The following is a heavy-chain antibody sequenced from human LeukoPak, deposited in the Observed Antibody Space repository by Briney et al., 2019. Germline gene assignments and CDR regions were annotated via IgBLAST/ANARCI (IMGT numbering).Heavy chain of an antibody. Sequence: GGSLRLSCAASGFTFNNYWVTWVRQAPGKGLEWVANIKQDGSDKYYVDSVKGRFIISRDNAKNSLYLQMNSLRAEDTAVYYCARSSHYDILTGYSEEDAFDIWGQGTMVTVSS. CDR2: IKQDGSDK. V-gene: IGHV3-7*05. D-gene: IGHD3-9*01. CDR1: GFTFNNYW. J-gene: IGHJ3*02. CDR3: ARSSHYDILTGYSEEDAFDI.